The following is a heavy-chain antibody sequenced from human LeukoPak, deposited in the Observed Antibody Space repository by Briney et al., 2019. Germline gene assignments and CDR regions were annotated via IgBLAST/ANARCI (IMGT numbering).Heavy chain of an antibody. Sequence: PGGSLRLSCAASRFTFSTYWMTWVRQAPGKGLEWVANIKPDGSDEYYVDSVRGRFTISRDNAKSSLFLQMNSLSAEDTALYYCARVKADNIGLASIEYWGEGTLVTVSS. CDR1: RFTFSTYW. CDR3: ARVKADNIGLASIEY. CDR2: IKPDGSDE. J-gene: IGHJ4*02. V-gene: IGHV3-7*05. D-gene: IGHD3-22*01.